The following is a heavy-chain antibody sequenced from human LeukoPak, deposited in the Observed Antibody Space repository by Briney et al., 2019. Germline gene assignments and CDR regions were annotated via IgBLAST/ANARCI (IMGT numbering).Heavy chain of an antibody. CDR1: GFTFSSDW. CDR3: ARLGQATVTTYYYYYYMDV. CDR2: IKQDGSEK. V-gene: IGHV3-7*01. J-gene: IGHJ6*03. D-gene: IGHD4-17*01. Sequence: GGSLRLSCAASGFTFSSDWMSWVRQAPGKGLEWVANIKQDGSEKYYVDSVRGRFTISRDNAKNSLYLQMNTLRAEDTAVYYCARLGQATVTTYYYYYYMDVWGKGTTVTVSS.